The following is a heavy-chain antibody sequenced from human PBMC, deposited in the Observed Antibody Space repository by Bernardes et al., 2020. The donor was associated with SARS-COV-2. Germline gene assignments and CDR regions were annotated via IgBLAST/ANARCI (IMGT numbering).Heavy chain of an antibody. D-gene: IGHD1-26*01. J-gene: IGHJ5*02. CDR3: ARAFSGSLPNWFGP. CDR1: GFTVSSNY. V-gene: IGHV3-53*01. Sequence: GGSLRLSCDASGFTVSSNYIRWVRQSSGKGLEWVAVIYSGCNAYYADFVKGRFTISRDNAKNSLYLQMDSLRVEDTAIYYCARAFSGSLPNWFGPWGQGTLVTVS. CDR2: IYSGCNA.